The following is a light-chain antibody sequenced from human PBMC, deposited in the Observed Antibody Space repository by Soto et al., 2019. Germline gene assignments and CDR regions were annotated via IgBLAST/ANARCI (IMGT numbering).Light chain of an antibody. Sequence: EIVMTQSPATLSVSPGERATLSCRASQSVSSNLAWYQQKPGQAPRLLIYGASTRATSIPARFSGSGSGTEFTLTISSLQSEDFAVYYCQLDNNWPQTFGQGTKV. CDR3: QLDNNWPQT. J-gene: IGKJ1*01. CDR2: GAS. V-gene: IGKV3-15*01. CDR1: QSVSSN.